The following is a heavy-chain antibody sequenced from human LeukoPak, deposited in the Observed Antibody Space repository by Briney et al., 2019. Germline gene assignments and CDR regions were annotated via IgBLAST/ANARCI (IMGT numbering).Heavy chain of an antibody. Sequence: ETGGSLRLSCAASGFTFSSYAMSWVRQPPGKGLEWVSAVSGSGGSTYYADSVKGRFTISRDNSKNTLYLQMNSLRAEDTAIYYCAKDYGGNAGYFDYWGQGTLVTVSS. CDR3: AKDYGGNAGYFDY. D-gene: IGHD4-23*01. V-gene: IGHV3-23*01. CDR1: GFTFSSYA. J-gene: IGHJ4*02. CDR2: VSGSGGST.